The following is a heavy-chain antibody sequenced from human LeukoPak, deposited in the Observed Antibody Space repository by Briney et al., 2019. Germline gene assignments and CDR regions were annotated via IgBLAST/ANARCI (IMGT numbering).Heavy chain of an antibody. V-gene: IGHV4-4*07. CDR2: IYTSGST. D-gene: IGHD3-10*01. CDR1: GGSISSYY. J-gene: IGHJ5*02. Sequence: KPSDPLSLPCTVAGGSISSYYWSWIRQPAGKGLEWIGRIYTSGSTNYNPSLKSRVTMSVDTPKNQFSLKLSSVTAADTAVYYCARDDGLDYYGSGSRMDGTRGGEFDPWGQGTLVTVSS. CDR3: ARDDGLDYYGSGSRMDGTRGGEFDP.